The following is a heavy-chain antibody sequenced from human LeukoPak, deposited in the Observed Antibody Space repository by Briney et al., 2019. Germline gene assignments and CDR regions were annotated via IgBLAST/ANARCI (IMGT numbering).Heavy chain of an antibody. CDR3: ARQPYGSGSYYKY. CDR1: GGSISSYY. CDR2: IYYSGST. V-gene: IGHV4-59*01. Sequence: PSETLSLTCTVSGGSISSYYWSWIRQPPGKGLEWIGYIYYSGSTNYNPSLKSRVTISVDTSKNQFSLKLSSVTAADTAVYYCARQPYGSGSYYKYWGQGTLVTVSS. J-gene: IGHJ4*02. D-gene: IGHD3-10*01.